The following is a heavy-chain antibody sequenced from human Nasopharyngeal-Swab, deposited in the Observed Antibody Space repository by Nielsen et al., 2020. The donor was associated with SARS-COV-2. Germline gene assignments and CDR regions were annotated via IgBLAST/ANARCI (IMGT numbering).Heavy chain of an antibody. Sequence: GGSLRLSCAASGFTFSSYWMSWVRQAPGKGPECVANIKQDGSEKYYVDSVKGRFTISRDNAKNSLYLQMNSLRAEDTAVYYCARGSGGNSFRWVLGKTPAYYFDYWGQGTLVTVSS. CDR1: GFTFSSYW. D-gene: IGHD4-23*01. J-gene: IGHJ4*02. V-gene: IGHV3-7*01. CDR2: IKQDGSEK. CDR3: ARGSGGNSFRWVLGKTPAYYFDY.